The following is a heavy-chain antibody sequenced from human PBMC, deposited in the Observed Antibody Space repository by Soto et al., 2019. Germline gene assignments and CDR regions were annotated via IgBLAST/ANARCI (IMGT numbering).Heavy chain of an antibody. D-gene: IGHD4-17*01. CDR2: IIPIFGTA. Sequence: SVKVSCKASGGTFSSYAISWVRQAPGQGLEWMGGIIPIFGTANYAQKFQGRVTITADESTSTAYMELSSLRSEDTAVYYCARPVTPNQCYFDYWGQGTLVTVSS. CDR1: GGTFSSYA. J-gene: IGHJ4*02. CDR3: ARPVTPNQCYFDY. V-gene: IGHV1-69*13.